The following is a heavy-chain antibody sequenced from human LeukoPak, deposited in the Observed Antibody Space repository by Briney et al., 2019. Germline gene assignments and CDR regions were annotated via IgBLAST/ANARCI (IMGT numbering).Heavy chain of an antibody. CDR3: ASAHTVRRDGYNYFDY. CDR1: GGSFSGYY. D-gene: IGHD5-24*01. CDR2: INHSGST. J-gene: IGHJ4*02. Sequence: SETLSLTCAVYGGSFSGYYWSWIRQPPGKGLEWIGEINHSGSTNYNPSLKSRVTISVDTSKNQFSLKLSSVTAADTAVYYCASAHTVRRDGYNYFDYWGQGTLVTVSS. V-gene: IGHV4-34*01.